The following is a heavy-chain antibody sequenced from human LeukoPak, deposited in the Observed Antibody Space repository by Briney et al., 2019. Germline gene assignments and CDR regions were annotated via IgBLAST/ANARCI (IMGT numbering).Heavy chain of an antibody. J-gene: IGHJ4*02. CDR3: AKRFRGLVEDY. V-gene: IGHV3-7*03. D-gene: IGHD3-10*01. CDR1: GFTFSSYW. Sequence: GGSLRLSCAASGFTFSSYWMSWVRQAPGKGLEWVANIKQDGSEKYYVDSVKGRFTISRDNSKNTLYLQMNSLRAEDTAVYFCAKRFRGLVEDYWGQGTLVTVSS. CDR2: IKQDGSEK.